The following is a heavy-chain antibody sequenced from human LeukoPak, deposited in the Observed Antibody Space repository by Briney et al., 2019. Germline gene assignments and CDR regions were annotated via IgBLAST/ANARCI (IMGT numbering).Heavy chain of an antibody. Sequence: GGSLRLSCAASGFTFSSYWMHWVRQAPGKGLVWVSRINSDGSSTSYADSVKGRFTISRDNSKNTLYLQMNSLRAEDTAVYYCARGAVAGTWPGSFDLWGQGTMVTVSS. CDR1: GFTFSSYW. J-gene: IGHJ3*01. CDR2: INSDGSST. D-gene: IGHD6-19*01. V-gene: IGHV3-74*01. CDR3: ARGAVAGTWPGSFDL.